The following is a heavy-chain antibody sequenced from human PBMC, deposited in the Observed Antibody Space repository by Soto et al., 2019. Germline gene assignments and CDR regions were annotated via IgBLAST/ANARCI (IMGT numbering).Heavy chain of an antibody. CDR3: ARGLLIRYFDWLRYPWFDP. J-gene: IGHJ5*02. CDR2: INHSGST. D-gene: IGHD3-9*01. CDR1: GGSFSGYY. Sequence: PSETLSLTCAVYGGSFSGYYWSWIRQPPGKGLEWIGEINHSGSTNYNPSLKSRVTISVDTSKNQFSLKLSSVTAADTAVYYCARGLLIRYFDWLRYPWFDPWGQGTLVTVSS. V-gene: IGHV4-34*01.